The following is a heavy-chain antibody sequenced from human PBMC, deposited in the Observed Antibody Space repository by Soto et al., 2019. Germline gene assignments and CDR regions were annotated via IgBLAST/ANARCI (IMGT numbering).Heavy chain of an antibody. J-gene: IGHJ4*02. CDR1: GGTISSYY. V-gene: IGHV4-59*08. D-gene: IGHD5-12*01. CDR3: ARQEGEYSGYDDPSSFDY. CDR2: IYYSGST. Sequence: PLELLRLSWTVAGGTISSYYWSWIRQPPGKGLEWIGYIYYSGSTNYNPSLKSRVTISVDTSKNQFSLKLSSVTAADTAVYYCARQEGEYSGYDDPSSFDYWGQGTLVTVSS.